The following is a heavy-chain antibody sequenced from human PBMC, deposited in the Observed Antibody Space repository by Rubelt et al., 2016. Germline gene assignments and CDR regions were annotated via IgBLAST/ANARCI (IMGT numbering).Heavy chain of an antibody. CDR2: FFYTGST. V-gene: IGHV4-59*01. CDR1: GGSTTNYY. D-gene: IGHD2/OR15-2a*01. Sequence: QVHLQESGPGLVKPSETLSLTCTVSGGSTTNYYWSWIRQPPGKGLEWIGYFFYTGSTSYNPSLRNRATISVDTSKNQFSLGRSLVTAADTAVYYCARDEGIFSSQGIYYFDYWGQGTLVTVSS. J-gene: IGHJ4*02. CDR3: ARDEGIFSSQGIYYFDY.